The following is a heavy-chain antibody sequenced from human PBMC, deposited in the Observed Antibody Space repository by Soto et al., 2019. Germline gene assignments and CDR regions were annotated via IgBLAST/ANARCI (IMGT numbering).Heavy chain of an antibody. CDR1: GFTFSSYA. D-gene: IGHD3-3*01. J-gene: IGHJ5*02. Sequence: GGSLRLSCAASGFTFSSYAMSWVRQAPGKGPEWVSAISGSGGSTYYADSVKGRFTISRDNSKNTLYLQMNSLRAEDTAVYYCAKTNYDFWSGYYRDPGWFDPWGQGTLVTVSS. CDR2: ISGSGGST. V-gene: IGHV3-23*01. CDR3: AKTNYDFWSGYYRDPGWFDP.